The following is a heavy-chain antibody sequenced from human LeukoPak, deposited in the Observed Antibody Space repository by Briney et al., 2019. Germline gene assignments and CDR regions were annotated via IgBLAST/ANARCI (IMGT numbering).Heavy chain of an antibody. Sequence: GESLKISCKGSGYSFTSYWIGWVRQIPGKGLEWTGIIYPGDSDTRYSPSFQGQVSISADKSISTAYLQWSSLKASDTAMYYCARQRVRGFHWFDPWGQGTLVTVSS. J-gene: IGHJ5*02. CDR3: ARQRVRGFHWFDP. CDR2: IYPGDSDT. CDR1: GYSFTSYW. D-gene: IGHD3-10*01. V-gene: IGHV5-51*01.